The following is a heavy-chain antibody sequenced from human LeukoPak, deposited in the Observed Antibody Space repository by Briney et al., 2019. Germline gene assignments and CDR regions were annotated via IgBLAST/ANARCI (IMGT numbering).Heavy chain of an antibody. V-gene: IGHV5-51*01. Sequence: GGXLKISWKGSGSRFTSYWIGGGRQMPGKGREGRGITYPGESDTRYSPSCQGQVTISADKSISTAYLQWSSLKASDTAMYYCARGGFEYGSYYFDYWGQGTLVTVSS. D-gene: IGHD3-16*01. CDR2: TYPGESDT. CDR1: GSRFTSYW. CDR3: ARGGFEYGSYYFDY. J-gene: IGHJ4*02.